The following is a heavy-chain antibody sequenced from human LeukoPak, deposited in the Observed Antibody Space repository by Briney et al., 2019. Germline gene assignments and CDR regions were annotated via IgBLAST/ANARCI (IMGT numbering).Heavy chain of an antibody. J-gene: IGHJ4*02. Sequence: GGSLRLPCVASGFRFSDHYMSWIRQATGKGLESVAYISYTANYTNYAYSVKGRLTSSRDNAKISLYVLMNSLRAEDTAVYYCARDPLQPPVGYWGQGTLVTVSS. D-gene: IGHD4-11*01. V-gene: IGHV3-11*05. CDR2: ISYTANYT. CDR3: ARDPLQPPVGY. CDR1: GFRFSDHY.